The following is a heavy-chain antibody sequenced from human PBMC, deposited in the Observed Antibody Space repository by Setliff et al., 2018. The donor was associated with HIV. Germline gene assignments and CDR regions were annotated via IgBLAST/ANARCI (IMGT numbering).Heavy chain of an antibody. D-gene: IGHD3-22*01. CDR3: ARDLPYYDISGYYLADF. J-gene: IGHJ4*02. CDR1: GFTFTDYY. V-gene: IGHV3-11*01. Sequence: GGSLRLSCAASGFTFTDYYMSWIRQAPGKGLEWVSYISISGETIYYADSVKGRFTISRDNAKNSLHLQMNSLRAEDTAVHYCARDLPYYDISGYYLADFWGQGTLVTSPQ. CDR2: ISISGETI.